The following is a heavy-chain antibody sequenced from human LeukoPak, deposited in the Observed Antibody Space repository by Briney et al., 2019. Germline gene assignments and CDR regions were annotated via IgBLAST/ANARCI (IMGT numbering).Heavy chain of an antibody. V-gene: IGHV3-64*01. Sequence: GGSLRLSCAASGFTFSSYAMHWVRQAPGKGLEFVSAISSKGGSTYYANSVKGRFTISRDNSKNTLYLQMGSLRAEDTAVYYCARDYGDYEPGRHHYYYYYMDVWGKGTTVTVSS. D-gene: IGHD4-17*01. CDR3: ARDYGDYEPGRHHYYYYYMDV. J-gene: IGHJ6*03. CDR1: GFTFSSYA. CDR2: ISSKGGST.